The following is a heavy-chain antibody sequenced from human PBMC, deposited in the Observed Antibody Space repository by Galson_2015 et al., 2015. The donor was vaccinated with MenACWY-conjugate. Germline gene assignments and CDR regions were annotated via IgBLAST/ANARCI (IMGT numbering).Heavy chain of an antibody. D-gene: IGHD3-3*01. CDR3: TTDRGYYDFWSRSMDA. CDR2: IKSKTDGGTT. Sequence: SLRLSCAASGFTFSSYAMSWVRQAPGKGLEWVGRIKSKTDGGTTDYAAPVKGRFTISRDDSKNTLYLQMNSLKTEDTAVYYCTTDRGYYDFWSRSMDAWGQGTTVTVSS. J-gene: IGHJ6*02. V-gene: IGHV3-15*01. CDR1: GFTFSSYA.